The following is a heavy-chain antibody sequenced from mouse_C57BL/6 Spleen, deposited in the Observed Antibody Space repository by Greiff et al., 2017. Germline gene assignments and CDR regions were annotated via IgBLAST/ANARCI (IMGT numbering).Heavy chain of an antibody. V-gene: IGHV1-81*01. Sequence: QVQLKESGAELARPGASVKLSCKASGYTFTSYGISWVKQRTGQGLEWIGEIYPRSGNTYYNEKFKGKATLTADKSSSTAYMELRSLTSEDSAVYFCASPIYYDYDGFAYWGQGTLVTVSA. J-gene: IGHJ3*01. CDR3: ASPIYYDYDGFAY. D-gene: IGHD2-4*01. CDR1: GYTFTSYG. CDR2: IYPRSGNT.